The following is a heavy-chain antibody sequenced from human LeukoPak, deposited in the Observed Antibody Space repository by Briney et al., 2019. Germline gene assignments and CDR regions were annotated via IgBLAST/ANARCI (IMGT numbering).Heavy chain of an antibody. Sequence: SESLSLTCTVSGGSISSYYWSWIRQPPGKGLEWIGYIYYSGSTNYNPSLKSRVTISVDTSKNQFSLKLSSVTAADTAVYYCARGSWTFDYWGQGTLVTGSS. D-gene: IGHD6-13*01. V-gene: IGHV4-59*01. CDR1: GGSISSYY. CDR2: IYYSGST. J-gene: IGHJ4*02. CDR3: ARGSWTFDY.